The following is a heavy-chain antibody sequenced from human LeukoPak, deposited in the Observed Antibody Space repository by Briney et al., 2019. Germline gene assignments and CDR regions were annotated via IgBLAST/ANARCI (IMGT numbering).Heavy chain of an antibody. CDR1: GASISSTIYY. CDR3: ARDGRLVPAAMVPDAFDI. J-gene: IGHJ3*02. Sequence: SETLSLTCSVSGASISSTIYYWAWIRQSPGMGLEWIGSLSYSGDTHYNPSLESRVTLSIDTSKNQFSLKLSSVTAADTAVYYCARDGRLVPAAMVPDAFDIWGQGTMVTVSS. D-gene: IGHD2-2*01. CDR2: LSYSGDT. V-gene: IGHV4-39*07.